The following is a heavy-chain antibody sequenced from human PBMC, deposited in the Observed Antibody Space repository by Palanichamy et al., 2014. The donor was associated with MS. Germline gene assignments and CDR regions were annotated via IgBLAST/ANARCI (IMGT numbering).Heavy chain of an antibody. Sequence: QVQLVQSGSELKKPGASVKVSCKASGYTFSNNAINWVRQAPGQGLEWMGWINTNTENPAYAQGFTGRFVFSLDTSVTTAHLQISSLKAEDTAVYYCARDTPGTLFDYWGQGTLVTVSS. V-gene: IGHV7-4-1*02. CDR2: INTNTENP. D-gene: IGHD2-15*01. CDR3: ARDTPGTLFDY. CDR1: GYTFSNNA. J-gene: IGHJ4*02.